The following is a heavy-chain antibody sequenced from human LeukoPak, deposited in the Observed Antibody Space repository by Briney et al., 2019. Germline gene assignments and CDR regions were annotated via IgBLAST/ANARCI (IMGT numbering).Heavy chain of an antibody. D-gene: IGHD1-26*01. Sequence: ASVKVSCKXSGYTFTNYYFHWVRQAHGQGLEWMGIISPSGGTTNYAQKFQGRLTMTRDTSKSTVYMELSSLRSEDTAVYYCARDLSGNKYGHFDYWGQGTLVTVSS. CDR1: GYTFTNYY. V-gene: IGHV1-46*01. CDR2: ISPSGGTT. J-gene: IGHJ4*02. CDR3: ARDLSGNKYGHFDY.